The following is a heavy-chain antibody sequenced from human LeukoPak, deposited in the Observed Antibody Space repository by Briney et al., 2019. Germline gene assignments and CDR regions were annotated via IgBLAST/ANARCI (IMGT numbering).Heavy chain of an antibody. D-gene: IGHD4-17*01. CDR2: IYYSGST. V-gene: IGHV4-39*07. CDR1: GGSISSSSYY. J-gene: IGHJ5*02. Sequence: SETLSLTCTVSGGSISSSSYYWGWIRQPPGKGLEWIGSIYYSGSTYYNPSLKSRVTISVDTSKNQFSLKLSSVTAADTAVYYCARDPSDYGDYPNWFDPWGQGTLVTVSS. CDR3: ARDPSDYGDYPNWFDP.